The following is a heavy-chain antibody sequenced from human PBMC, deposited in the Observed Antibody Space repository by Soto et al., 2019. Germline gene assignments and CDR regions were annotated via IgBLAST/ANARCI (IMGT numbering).Heavy chain of an antibody. J-gene: IGHJ4*01. D-gene: IGHD3-16*01. V-gene: IGHV3-7*05. CDR1: GFSFGSYW. CDR2: IKEDGSEK. Sequence: GVLRLSCATSGFSFGSYWMTWIRQAPGKGLEWVANIKEDGSEKNYVDSVKGRFTISRDNAKNALYVQMNSLRAEDTAVYYCARGTGEVDYWGQGTLVTVSS. CDR3: ARGTGEVDY.